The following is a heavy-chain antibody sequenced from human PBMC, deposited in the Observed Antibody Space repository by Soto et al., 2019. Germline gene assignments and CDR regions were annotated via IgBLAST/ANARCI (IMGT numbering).Heavy chain of an antibody. V-gene: IGHV1-3*01. CDR1: GYTFTSYA. Sequence: ASVKVSCKASGYTFTSYAMHWVRQAPGQRLEWMGWINAGNGNTKYSQKFQGRVTITRDTSASTAYMELSSLRSEDTAVYYCARSDVVVVAAAFDYWGQGTLVTVSS. J-gene: IGHJ4*02. CDR3: ARSDVVVVAAAFDY. CDR2: INAGNGNT. D-gene: IGHD2-15*01.